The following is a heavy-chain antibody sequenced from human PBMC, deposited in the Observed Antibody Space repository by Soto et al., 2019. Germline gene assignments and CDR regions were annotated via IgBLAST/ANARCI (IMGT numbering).Heavy chain of an antibody. CDR2: IYYSGST. CDR1: GGSISSSSYY. J-gene: IGHJ5*02. CDR3: ARLSGEILGYCSGGSCYTTLRVNWFDP. V-gene: IGHV4-39*01. D-gene: IGHD2-15*01. Sequence: PSETLSLTCSVSGGSISSSSYYWGWIRQPPGKGLEWIGSIYYSGSTYHNPSLKSRVTISVDTSKNKFSLKLSSVTAADTAVYYCARLSGEILGYCSGGSCYTTLRVNWFDPWGQGTLVTVSS.